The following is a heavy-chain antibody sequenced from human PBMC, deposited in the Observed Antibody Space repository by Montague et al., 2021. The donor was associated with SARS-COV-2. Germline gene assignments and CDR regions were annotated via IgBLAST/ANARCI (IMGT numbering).Heavy chain of an antibody. J-gene: IGHJ6*02. CDR3: ASQEVDTAMDRNYYYYGMDV. CDR2: IYYSGST. Sequence: SETLSLTCTVSGGSISSYYWSWIRQPPGKGLEWIGYIYYSGSTNXXPSLKGRVTISVDTSKNQFSLKLSSVTAADTAVYYCASQEVDTAMDRNYYYYGMDVWGQGTTVTVSS. D-gene: IGHD5-18*01. CDR1: GGSISSYY. V-gene: IGHV4-59*01.